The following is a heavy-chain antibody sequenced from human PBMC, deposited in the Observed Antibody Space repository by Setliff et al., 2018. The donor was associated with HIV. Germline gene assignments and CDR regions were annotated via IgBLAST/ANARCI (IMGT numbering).Heavy chain of an antibody. CDR1: GFTFRNYW. Sequence: GGSLRLSCEASGFTFRNYWMNWVRQAPGKGLEWVANIKNDGSEKYYVDSVKGRFTISRDNAKNSLYLQMSSLRVEDTAFYYCVKAGPRYNWNYPYLDPWGQGTLVTVSS. CDR2: IKNDGSEK. V-gene: IGHV3-7*03. J-gene: IGHJ5*02. D-gene: IGHD1-7*01. CDR3: VKAGPRYNWNYPYLDP.